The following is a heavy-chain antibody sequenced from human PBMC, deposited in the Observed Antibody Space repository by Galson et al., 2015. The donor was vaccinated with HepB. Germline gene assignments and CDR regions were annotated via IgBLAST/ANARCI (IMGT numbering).Heavy chain of an antibody. V-gene: IGHV3-21*01. CDR2: ISSSSSYI. D-gene: IGHD3-10*01. CDR3: APRADYYGSGRSFDY. J-gene: IGHJ4*02. Sequence: SLRLSCAASGFTFSSYSMNWVRQAPGKGLEWVSSISSSSSYIYYADSVKGRFTISRDNAKNSLYLQMNSLRAEDTAVYYCAPRADYYGSGRSFDYWVPGTLVTVSS. CDR1: GFTFSSYS.